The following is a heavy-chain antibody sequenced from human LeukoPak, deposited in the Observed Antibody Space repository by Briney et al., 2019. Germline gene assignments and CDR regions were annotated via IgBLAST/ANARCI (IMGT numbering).Heavy chain of an antibody. J-gene: IGHJ4*02. CDR2: ISGSSTYI. CDR1: GFTFSSYS. D-gene: IGHD6-19*01. V-gene: IGHV3-21*01. Sequence: GGSLRLSCAASGFTFSSYSMNWVRQAPGKGLEWVSSISGSSTYIYYADSVKGRFTISRVNAKNSLYLQMNSLRAGDTAVYYCARDRGNSGFSDYWGQGTLVTVSS. CDR3: ARDRGNSGFSDY.